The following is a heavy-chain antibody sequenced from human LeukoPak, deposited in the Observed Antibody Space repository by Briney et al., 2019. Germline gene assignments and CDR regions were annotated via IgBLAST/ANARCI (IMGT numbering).Heavy chain of an antibody. CDR2: IWYDGSNK. CDR3: AKGGSSSSLYY. J-gene: IGHJ4*02. Sequence: GGSLRLSCAASGFTLSSYGMHWVRQAPGKGLEWVAVIWYDGSNKYYADSVKGRFTVSRDNSKNTLYLQMNSLRAEDTAVYYCAKGGSSSSLYYWGQGTLVTGSS. CDR1: GFTLSSYG. D-gene: IGHD6-6*01. V-gene: IGHV3-33*06.